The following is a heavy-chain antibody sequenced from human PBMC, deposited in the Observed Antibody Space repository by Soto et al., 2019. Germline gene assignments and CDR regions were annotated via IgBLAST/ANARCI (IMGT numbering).Heavy chain of an antibody. J-gene: IGHJ6*02. CDR3: AXAVVVTAIQHYYYGMDV. CDR1: AGTFSSCA. CDR2: IIPIFGTS. Sequence: PVKVSCKASAGTFSSCAISWVRQAPGQGLEWMGRIIPIFGTSNYAQTFQGRVTITADESTRTAYMELSSLRSEDTAVYYCAXAVVVTAIQHYYYGMDVWGQGTTVTVSS. D-gene: IGHD2-21*02. V-gene: IGHV1-69*13.